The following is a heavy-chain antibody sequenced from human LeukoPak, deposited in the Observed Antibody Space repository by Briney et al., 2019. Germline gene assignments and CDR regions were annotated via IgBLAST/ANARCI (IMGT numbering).Heavy chain of an antibody. CDR3: ARRNYYYYYYMDV. J-gene: IGHJ6*03. V-gene: IGHV4-59*01. Sequence: SETLSLTCSVSGDSISYFYWSWIRQAAGKGLEWIGYIYYSGSTNYNPSLKSRVTISVDTSKNQFSLKLSSVTAADTAVYYCARRNYYYYYYMDVWGKGTTVTISS. CDR2: IYYSGST. CDR1: GDSISYFY.